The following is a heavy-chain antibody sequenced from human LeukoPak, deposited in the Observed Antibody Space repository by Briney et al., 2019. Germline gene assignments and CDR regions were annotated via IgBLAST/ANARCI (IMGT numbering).Heavy chain of an antibody. D-gene: IGHD3-3*01. V-gene: IGHV4-34*01. J-gene: IGHJ4*02. CDR2: INHSGST. CDR3: QSRFLEWLLDY. CDR1: GGSFSGYY. Sequence: SETLSLTCAVYGGSFSGYYWSWIRQPPGKGLEWIGEINHSGSTNYNPSLKSRVTISVDTSKNQFSLKLNSVTAADTAMYYCQSRFLEWLLDYWGQGTLVIVSS.